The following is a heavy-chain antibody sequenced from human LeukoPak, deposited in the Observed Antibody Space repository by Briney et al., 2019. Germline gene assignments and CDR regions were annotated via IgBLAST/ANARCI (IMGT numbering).Heavy chain of an antibody. V-gene: IGHV1-2*02. J-gene: IGHJ5*02. CDR2: INPNSGGT. CDR3: ARGGSGSYVYNWFDP. CDR1: GYTFTGYY. Sequence: ASVKVSCKASGYTFTGYYMHWVRLAPGQGLEWMGWINPNSGGTNYAQKFQGRVTMTRDTSISTAYMELSRLRSDDTAVYYCARGGSGSYVYNWFDPWGQGTLVTVSS. D-gene: IGHD3-10*01.